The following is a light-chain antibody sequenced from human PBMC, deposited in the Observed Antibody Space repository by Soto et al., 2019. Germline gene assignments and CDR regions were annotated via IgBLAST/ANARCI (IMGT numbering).Light chain of an antibody. Sequence: EIVMTQSPGTLSVSPGERATLSCRASQNINSNLAWYQQKPGQAPRLLIYGASTRTTGIPARFSGSGSGTEFTLTISSLQSEDFAVYYCQQYNSYWGTFGQGTKLEIK. V-gene: IGKV3-15*01. CDR2: GAS. CDR3: QQYNSYWGT. CDR1: QNINSN. J-gene: IGKJ2*01.